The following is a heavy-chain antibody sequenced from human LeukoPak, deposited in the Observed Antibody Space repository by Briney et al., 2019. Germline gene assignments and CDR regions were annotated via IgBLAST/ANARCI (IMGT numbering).Heavy chain of an antibody. V-gene: IGHV4-39*01. CDR2: IYYSGIT. D-gene: IGHD6-13*01. CDR1: GGSISSSSYY. CDR3: ARHPGKYTSSWYDPVDY. Sequence: SETLSLTCTVSGGSISSSSYYWGWIRQPPGKGLEWIGSIYYSGITYYNPSLRSRVTISVDTSKNQFSLKLSSVTAAETAVYYCARHPGKYTSSWYDPVDYWGQGTLVTVSS. J-gene: IGHJ4*02.